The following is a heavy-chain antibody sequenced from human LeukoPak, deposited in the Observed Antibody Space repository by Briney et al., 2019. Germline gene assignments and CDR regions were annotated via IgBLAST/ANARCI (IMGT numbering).Heavy chain of an antibody. J-gene: IGHJ3*01. Sequence: GGSLRLSCAASGFIISNHDMNWVRQAPGKGLEWVSYITGSSRTKSYADSVKGRFTISRDNAENSVYLQMNSLRAEDTAVYYCARPTSSAWYSHWGQGTMVTVSS. CDR1: GFIISNHD. V-gene: IGHV3-48*01. D-gene: IGHD6-19*01. CDR3: ARPTSSAWYSH. CDR2: ITGSSRTK.